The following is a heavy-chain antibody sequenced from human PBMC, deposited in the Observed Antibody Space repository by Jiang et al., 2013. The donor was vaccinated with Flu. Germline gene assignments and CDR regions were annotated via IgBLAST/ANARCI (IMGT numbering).Heavy chain of an antibody. CDR2: IYYSGST. J-gene: IGHJ4*02. Sequence: PGLLKPSETLSLTCTVSGGSISSSSYYWGWIRQPPGKGLEWIGSIYYSGSTYYNPSLKSRVTISVDTSKNQFSLKLSSVTAADTAVYYCARRQSGRTYWGQGTLVTVSS. V-gene: IGHV4-39*01. CDR1: GGSISSSSYY. CDR3: ARRQSGRTY. D-gene: IGHD1-26*01.